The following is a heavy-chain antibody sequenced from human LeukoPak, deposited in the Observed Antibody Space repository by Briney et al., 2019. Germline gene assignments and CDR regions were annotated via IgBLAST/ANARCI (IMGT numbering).Heavy chain of an antibody. J-gene: IGHJ6*02. CDR3: ARLDEYSSSSRYYGMDV. CDR1: GGTFSSYG. V-gene: IGHV1-69*13. Sequence: SVKVSCKASGGTFSSYGISWVRQAPGQGPEWMGGIIPIFGTANYAQKFQGRVTITADESTSTAYMELSSLRSEDTAVYYCARLDEYSSSSRYYGMDVWGQGTTVTVSS. CDR2: IIPIFGTA. D-gene: IGHD6-6*01.